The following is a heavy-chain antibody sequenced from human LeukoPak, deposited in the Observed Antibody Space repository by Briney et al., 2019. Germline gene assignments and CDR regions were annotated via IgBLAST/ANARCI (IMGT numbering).Heavy chain of an antibody. CDR3: ARVPARPETAVGYYFDY. Sequence: PSETLSLTCTVSGYSISSGYLWGWIRQPPGKGLEWIGSIDGSGSSYYNPSLKSRVIISVDTSKNQFSLKLSSVTAADTAVYYCARVPARPETAVGYYFDYWGQGTLVTVSS. J-gene: IGHJ4*02. D-gene: IGHD5-18*01. V-gene: IGHV4-38-2*02. CDR2: IDGSGSS. CDR1: GYSISSGYL.